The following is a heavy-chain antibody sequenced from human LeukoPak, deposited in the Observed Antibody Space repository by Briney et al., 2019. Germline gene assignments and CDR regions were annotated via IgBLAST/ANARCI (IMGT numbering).Heavy chain of an antibody. J-gene: IGHJ4*02. D-gene: IGHD3-22*01. CDR3: ATGGYFYGY. CDR2: ILSKPAGGTT. CDR1: GFTFSSYS. Sequence: GGSLRLSCAASGFTFSSYSMNWVRQGPGKGLEWVGRILSKPAGGTTDYAAPVKGRFTISRDDSKNTVYLQMNSLKTEDTALYYCATGGYFYGYWGQGTLVTVSS. V-gene: IGHV3-15*01.